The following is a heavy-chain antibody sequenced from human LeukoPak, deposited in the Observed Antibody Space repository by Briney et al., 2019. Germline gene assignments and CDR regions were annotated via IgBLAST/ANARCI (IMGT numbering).Heavy chain of an antibody. J-gene: IGHJ6*02. CDR2: INHSGST. CDR3: ARIFTISPDYYGMDV. CDR1: GGSFSGYY. V-gene: IGHV4-34*01. D-gene: IGHD3-3*01. Sequence: SETLSLTCAVYGGSFSGYYWSWIRQPPGKGLEWIGEINHSGSTNYNPSLKSRVTISVDTSKNQFSLKLSSVTAADTAVYYCARIFTISPDYYGMDVWGQGTTVTVSS.